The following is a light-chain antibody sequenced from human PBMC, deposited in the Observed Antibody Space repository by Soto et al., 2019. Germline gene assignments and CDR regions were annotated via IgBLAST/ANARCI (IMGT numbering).Light chain of an antibody. CDR1: QCIDSY. Sequence: DIQLTQSPSALSASVGDRVTITCRASQCIDSYLNWYQQKSRKAPKLLIYAASNLHSGVPSRFSGSGSGTLFTLTISSLQSEDFATYYCQQSYNTPYTFGQGTKLEIK. J-gene: IGKJ2*01. V-gene: IGKV1-39*01. CDR2: AAS. CDR3: QQSYNTPYT.